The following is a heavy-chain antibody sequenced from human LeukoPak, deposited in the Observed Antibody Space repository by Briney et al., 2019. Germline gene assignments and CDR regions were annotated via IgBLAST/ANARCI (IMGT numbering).Heavy chain of an antibody. CDR2: IRSRAYGGTT. J-gene: IGHJ4*02. D-gene: IGHD3-22*01. Sequence: AGGSLRLSCTASGFIFGDYAMSWVRQAPGKGLEGVGFIRSRAYGGTTEYAASVQGRFTISREDSKNIAYLQMNSLKTEDTAVYYCIRVSMIVVVTPYYFDYWGQGTLVTVSS. CDR3: IRVSMIVVVTPYYFDY. V-gene: IGHV3-49*04. CDR1: GFIFGDYA.